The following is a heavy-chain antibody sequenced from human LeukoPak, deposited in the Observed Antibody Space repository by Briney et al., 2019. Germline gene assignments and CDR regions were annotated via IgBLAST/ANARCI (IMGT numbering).Heavy chain of an antibody. D-gene: IGHD2-2*01. V-gene: IGHV4-39*01. Sequence: SETLSLTCSVSGASISSSTYYWGWIRQPPGKGLEWIGSIYYTGSADYNPSLKSRVTLSVDTSKNQFSLKLTSVTAADTAVYYCARHRYCNSSSCYAFDYWGQGTLITVSS. CDR2: IYYTGSA. CDR3: ARHRYCNSSSCYAFDY. CDR1: GASISSSTYY. J-gene: IGHJ4*02.